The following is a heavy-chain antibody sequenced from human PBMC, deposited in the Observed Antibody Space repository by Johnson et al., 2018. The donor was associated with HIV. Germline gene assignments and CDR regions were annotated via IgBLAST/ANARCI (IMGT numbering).Heavy chain of an antibody. J-gene: IGHJ3*02. CDR2: ISSNGGST. CDR1: GFTFSSYA. D-gene: IGHD4/OR15-4a*01. V-gene: IGHV3-64*01. CDR3: AKGRNTYGADVFDS. Sequence: MLLVESGGGLVQPGGSLRLSCAASGFTFSSYAMHWVRQPPGKGLEYVSAISSNGGSTYYANSVKGRFTISRDNSKNTLYLQMGSLRAEDMAVYYCAKGRNTYGADVFDSWGQGTMVTVSS.